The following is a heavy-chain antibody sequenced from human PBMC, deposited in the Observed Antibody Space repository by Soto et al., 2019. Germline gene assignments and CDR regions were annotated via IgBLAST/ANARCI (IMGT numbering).Heavy chain of an antibody. V-gene: IGHV3-48*03. Sequence: GGSLRLSCAASGFTFSSYEMNWVRQAPGRGLEWVSYIISRGSTIYYADSVKGRFTISRDNAKNSLYLQMNSLRAEDTAVYYCARGLRSSGYAMDVWGQGTTVTVSS. CDR3: ARGLRSSGYAMDV. CDR1: GFTFSSYE. J-gene: IGHJ6*02. CDR2: IISRGSTI. D-gene: IGHD6-13*01.